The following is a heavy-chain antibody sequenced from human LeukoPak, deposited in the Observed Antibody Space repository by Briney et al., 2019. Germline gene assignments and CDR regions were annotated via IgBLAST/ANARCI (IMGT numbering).Heavy chain of an antibody. CDR3: ASNFYDSSGYPEHFQH. D-gene: IGHD3-22*01. Sequence: SETLSLTCTVSGGSISSRSYYWGWIRQPPGKGLEWIGSMYYSGSTYQKPSLRSRVIISVDTSKNQFSLKLSSVTAADTAVYYCASNFYDSSGYPEHFQHWGQGTLVTVSS. J-gene: IGHJ1*01. CDR2: MYYSGST. V-gene: IGHV4-39*07. CDR1: GGSISSRSYY.